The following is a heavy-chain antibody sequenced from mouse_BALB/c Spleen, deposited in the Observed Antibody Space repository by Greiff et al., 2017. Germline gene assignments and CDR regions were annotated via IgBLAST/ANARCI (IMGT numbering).Heavy chain of an antibody. Sequence: LVESGPELVKPGASVKISCKASGYAFSSSWMNWVKQRPGQGLEWIGRIYPGDGDTNYNGKFKGKATLTADKSSSTAYMQLSSLTSVDSAVYFCARSITTVAPWFAYWGQGTLVTVSA. CDR1: GYAFSSSW. D-gene: IGHD1-1*01. V-gene: IGHV1-82*01. J-gene: IGHJ3*01. CDR3: ARSITTVAPWFAY. CDR2: IYPGDGDT.